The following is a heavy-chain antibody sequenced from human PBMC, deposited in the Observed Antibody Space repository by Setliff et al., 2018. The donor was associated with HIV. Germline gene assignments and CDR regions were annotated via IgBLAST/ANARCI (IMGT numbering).Heavy chain of an antibody. CDR2: VSYTGTT. V-gene: IGHV4-30-4*08. CDR3: ARLSTTSRDFDS. CDR1: GGSISSDDYY. D-gene: IGHD2-2*01. Sequence: SETLSLTCTVSGGSISSDDYYWNWIRQPPGKGLEWIGFVSYTGTTHYNPSLKSRLTISIDTSENQFSLKLSSVTAADTAVYYCARLSTTSRDFDSWGQGTLVTSPQ. J-gene: IGHJ4*02.